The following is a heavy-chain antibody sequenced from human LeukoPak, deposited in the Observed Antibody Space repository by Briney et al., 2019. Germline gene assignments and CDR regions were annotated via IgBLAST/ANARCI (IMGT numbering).Heavy chain of an antibody. CDR3: VSHQLGDYRVR. V-gene: IGHV3-15*01. J-gene: IGHJ4*02. CDR1: GFTFNTAW. CDR2: IKSKTDGETR. Sequence: GGSLRLSCAASGFTFNTAWMTWVRQAPGKGLEWVGVIKSKTDGETRHYAAPVEGIFTISRDDSRTTLYLQMNSLKIEDTAVYYGVSHQLGDYRVRWGEGTLVTVSS. D-gene: IGHD4-17*01.